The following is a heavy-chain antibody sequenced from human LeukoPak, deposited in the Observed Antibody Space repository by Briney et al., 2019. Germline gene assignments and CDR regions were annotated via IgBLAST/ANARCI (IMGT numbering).Heavy chain of an antibody. J-gene: IGHJ4*02. Sequence: ASVKVSCKASGYTFTSYGISWVRQAPGQGLEWMGWVSAYNGNTNYAQKLQGRVTMTTDTSTSTAYMELRSLRSDDTAVYYCARDRTELGPADYWGQGTLVTVSS. CDR1: GYTFTSYG. CDR2: VSAYNGNT. D-gene: IGHD7-27*01. V-gene: IGHV1-18*01. CDR3: ARDRTELGPADY.